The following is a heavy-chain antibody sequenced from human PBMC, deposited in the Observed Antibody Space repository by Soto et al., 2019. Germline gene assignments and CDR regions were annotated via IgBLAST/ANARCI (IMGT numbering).Heavy chain of an antibody. CDR1: GGSISSYY. V-gene: IGHV4-59*08. CDR3: ARGHITMVRGVLLLKHTYNWFDP. D-gene: IGHD3-10*01. CDR2: IYYSGST. Sequence: PSETLSLTCTVSGGSISSYYWSWIRQPPGKGLEWIGYIYYSGSTNYNPSLKSRVTISVDTSKNQFSLKLSSVTAADTAVYYCARGHITMVRGVLLLKHTYNWFDPWGQGTLVTSPQ. J-gene: IGHJ5*02.